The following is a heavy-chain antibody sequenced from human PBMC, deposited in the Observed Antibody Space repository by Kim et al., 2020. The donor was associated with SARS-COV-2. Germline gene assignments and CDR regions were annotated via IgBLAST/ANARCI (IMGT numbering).Heavy chain of an antibody. CDR1: GYSFTDYW. J-gene: IGHJ6*03. Sequence: GESLKISCQASGYSFTDYWVGWVRQVPGRGLEWMGIIYPSDSATIYSPSFQGQVTFSADKSINTAYLQWTSLTASDTAIYFCAKQKYYYYYYMDVWGKGT. V-gene: IGHV5-51*01. CDR2: IYPSDSAT. CDR3: AKQKYYYYYYMDV.